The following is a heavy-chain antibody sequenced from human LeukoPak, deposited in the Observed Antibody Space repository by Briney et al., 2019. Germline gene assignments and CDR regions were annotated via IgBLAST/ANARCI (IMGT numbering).Heavy chain of an antibody. J-gene: IGHJ4*02. CDR1: GFSLGTSGMC. D-gene: IGHD3-10*01. CDR2: IDWDDGK. CDR3: ARTYMFRGVQRFDS. V-gene: IGHV2-70*11. Sequence: SGPALVKPTQTLTLTCTFSGFSLGTSGMCVSWIRQPPGKALEWLARIDWDDGKYYNTSLKTRLTISKDTSKNQVVLAVTNMDTVDTATYYCARTYMFRGVQRFDSWGQGTLVTVPS.